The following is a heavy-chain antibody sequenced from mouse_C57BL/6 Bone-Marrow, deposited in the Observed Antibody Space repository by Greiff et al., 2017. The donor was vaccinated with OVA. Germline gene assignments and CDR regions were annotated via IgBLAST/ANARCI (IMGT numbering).Heavy chain of an antibody. CDR1: GFNFKDDY. V-gene: IGHV14-4*01. CDR3: ATYYYGSRTWCAY. J-gene: IGHJ3*01. CDR2: IDPENGDT. Sequence: VQLQQSGAELVRPGASVKLSCTASGFNFKDDYMHWVKQRPEQGLEWIGWIDPENGDTEYASKFQGKATITADQSSNTAFLQLSSLTSEDTAVYYCATYYYGSRTWCAYGGQGTLVTVSA. D-gene: IGHD1-1*01.